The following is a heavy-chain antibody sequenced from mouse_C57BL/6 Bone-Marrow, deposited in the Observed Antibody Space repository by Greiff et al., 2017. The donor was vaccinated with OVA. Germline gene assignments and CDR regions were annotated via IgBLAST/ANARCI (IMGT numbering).Heavy chain of an antibody. CDR2: ISNGGGST. CDR1: GFTFSDYY. CDR3: ARHVGYYGSSLVPLGRAMDY. V-gene: IGHV5-12*01. D-gene: IGHD1-1*01. Sequence: EVHLVESGGGLVQPGGSLKLSCAASGFTFSDYYMYWVRQTPEKRLEWVAYISNGGGSTYYPDTVKGRFTISRDNAKNTLYLQMSRLKSEDTAMYYCARHVGYYGSSLVPLGRAMDYWGQGTSVTVSS. J-gene: IGHJ4*01.